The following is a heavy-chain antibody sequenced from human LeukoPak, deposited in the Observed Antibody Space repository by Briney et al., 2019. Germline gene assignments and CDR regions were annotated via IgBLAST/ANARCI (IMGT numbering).Heavy chain of an antibody. D-gene: IGHD2-8*01. Sequence: ASVTVSCKASGYTFTVYYMHWVRQAPGQGLEGMGWINPNSGGTNYAQNFQGRVTMTRDTSISTAYMELSRLRSDDTAVYYCARDRDIVLMVYAIGSFDYWGQGTLVTVSS. J-gene: IGHJ4*02. CDR3: ARDRDIVLMVYAIGSFDY. CDR1: GYTFTVYY. V-gene: IGHV1-2*02. CDR2: INPNSGGT.